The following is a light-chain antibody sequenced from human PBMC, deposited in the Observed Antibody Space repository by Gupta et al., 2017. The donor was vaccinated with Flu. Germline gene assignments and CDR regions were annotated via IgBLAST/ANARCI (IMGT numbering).Light chain of an antibody. J-gene: IGKJ1*01. CDR1: QTITPW. Sequence: DIQMTQSPSTLSASVGDRVTITCRASQTITPWVAWYQQRPGKAPKLLLYKVSTLESGVTSRCSGSRSGTKFTLTITSLQHYEFATYYCRQYYSYSRTFGQGTKVEIK. CDR2: KVS. V-gene: IGKV1-5*03. CDR3: RQYYSYSRT.